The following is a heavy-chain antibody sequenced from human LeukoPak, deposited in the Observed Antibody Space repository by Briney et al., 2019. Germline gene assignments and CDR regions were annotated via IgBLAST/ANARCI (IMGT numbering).Heavy chain of an antibody. Sequence: GRSLRLSCAASGFTFSSYPMHWVRQAPGKGLEWVAVISYDGSNKYYADSVTGRFTISRDNSKNTLYLQMNSLRAEDTAVYYCARAQMPIAAAGSDYWGQGTLVTVSS. CDR1: GFTFSSYP. J-gene: IGHJ4*02. CDR2: ISYDGSNK. V-gene: IGHV3-30-3*01. D-gene: IGHD6-13*01. CDR3: ARAQMPIAAAGSDY.